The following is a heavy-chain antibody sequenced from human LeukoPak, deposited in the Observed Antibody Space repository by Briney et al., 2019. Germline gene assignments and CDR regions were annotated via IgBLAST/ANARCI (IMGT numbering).Heavy chain of an antibody. CDR2: ISWNSGSL. CDR1: GFPFDDDA. CDR3: AREPMGGQYGKGYYMDV. V-gene: IGHV3-9*01. Sequence: GGSLRLSCAASGFPFDDDAMHWVRQAPGKGLEWVSGISWNSGSLGYAGAVKGPFTMSRDNSKTTLYLQMNSLRAKDTAVYYCAREPMGGQYGKGYYMDVWGKGTTVTVSS. D-gene: IGHD2/OR15-2a*01. J-gene: IGHJ6*03.